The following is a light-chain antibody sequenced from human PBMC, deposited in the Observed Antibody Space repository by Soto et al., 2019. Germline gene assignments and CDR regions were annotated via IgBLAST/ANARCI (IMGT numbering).Light chain of an antibody. CDR3: SSYTSYSPWV. V-gene: IGLV2-14*01. CDR2: DVS. CDR1: SSDVGGYNY. J-gene: IGLJ1*01. Sequence: QSALTQPASVSGSPGQSITISCTGTSSDVGGYNYVSWYQQHPGKAPKLMIYDVSNRPSGVSNRFSGSKSGNTASLTISGLQAEDEADYYCSSYTSYSPWVFGTGTNLTVL.